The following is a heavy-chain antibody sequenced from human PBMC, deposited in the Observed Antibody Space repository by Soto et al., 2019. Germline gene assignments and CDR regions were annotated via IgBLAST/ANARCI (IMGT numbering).Heavy chain of an antibody. V-gene: IGHV3-30*18. CDR2: ISYDGSNK. CDR1: GFTFSSYG. J-gene: IGHJ6*02. Sequence: QVQLVESGGGVVQPGRSLRLSCAASGFTFSSYGMHWVRQAPGKGPEWVALISYDGSNKYYADSVKGRFTISRDNSKNTLYLQMNSLRAEDTAVYYCAKVSVPAAIAYYYYGMDVWGQGTTVTVSS. CDR3: AKVSVPAAIAYYYYGMDV. D-gene: IGHD2-2*01.